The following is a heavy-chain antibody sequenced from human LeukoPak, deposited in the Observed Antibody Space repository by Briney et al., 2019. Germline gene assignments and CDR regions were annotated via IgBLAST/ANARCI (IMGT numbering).Heavy chain of an antibody. CDR2: INPNSGGT. CDR1: GGTFSSYA. Sequence: ASVKVSCKASGGTFSSYAISWVRQAPGQGLEWMGRINPNSGGTNYAQKFQGRVTMTRDTSISTAYMELSRLRSDDTAVYYCARDREELDRGVQNAFDIWGQGTMVTVSS. CDR3: ARDREELDRGVQNAFDI. D-gene: IGHD3-10*01. J-gene: IGHJ3*02. V-gene: IGHV1-2*06.